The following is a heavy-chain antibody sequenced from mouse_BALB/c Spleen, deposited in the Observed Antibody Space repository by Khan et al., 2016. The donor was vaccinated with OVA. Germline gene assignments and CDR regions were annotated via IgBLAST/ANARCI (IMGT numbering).Heavy chain of an antibody. CDR2: ISSTGST. CDR1: DYSITSDYA. J-gene: IGHJ4*01. D-gene: IGHD2-14*01. CDR3: ARSLYYSYGYALDC. Sequence: EVKLQESGPGLVKPSQSLSLTCTVTDYSITSDYAWNWIRQFPGNKLEWMGYISSTGSTSYNPSLKSRISITRDTSKNQFFLQLKSVTTEDTATYYCARSLYYSYGYALDCWGRGTSVTVSS. V-gene: IGHV3-2*02.